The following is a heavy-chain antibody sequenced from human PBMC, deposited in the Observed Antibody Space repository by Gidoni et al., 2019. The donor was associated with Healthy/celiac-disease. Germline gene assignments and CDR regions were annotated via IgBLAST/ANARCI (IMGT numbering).Heavy chain of an antibody. Sequence: EVQLVQSGAEVKKPGESLRISCKGSGYSFTSYWISWVRQMPGKGLEWMGRIDPSDSYTNYSPSFQGHVTISADKSISTAYLQWSSLKASDTAMYYCARAVYRSGPHNPGYYYYYGMDVWGQGTTVTVSS. CDR2: IDPSDSYT. CDR1: GYSFTSYW. J-gene: IGHJ6*02. CDR3: ARAVYRSGPHNPGYYYYYGMDV. D-gene: IGHD2-15*01. V-gene: IGHV5-10-1*03.